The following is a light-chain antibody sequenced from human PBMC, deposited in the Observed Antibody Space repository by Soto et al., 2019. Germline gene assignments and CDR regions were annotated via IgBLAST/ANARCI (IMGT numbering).Light chain of an antibody. CDR3: QSADSSGTYVV. CDR2: KDS. V-gene: IGLV3-25*03. Sequence: SYELTQPPSVSVSPGQTARITCSGDALPNQYAYWYQQKPGQAPVLVIYKDSERPSGIPERFSGASSGTTVTLTIGGVQAEDEADYYCQSADSSGTYVVFGGGTKVTVL. J-gene: IGLJ2*01. CDR1: ALPNQY.